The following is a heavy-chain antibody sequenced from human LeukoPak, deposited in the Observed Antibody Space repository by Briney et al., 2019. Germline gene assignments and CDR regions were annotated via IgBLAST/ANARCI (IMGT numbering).Heavy chain of an antibody. CDR2: ISSSGSTI. D-gene: IGHD4-23*01. V-gene: IGHV3-48*03. CDR3: ARDYGGNSAFDI. J-gene: IGHJ3*02. Sequence: GGSLRLSCAASGFTFSSYEMNWVRQAPGKGLEWVSYISSSGSTIYYADSVKGRFTISRDNAKNSLYLQMNSLRAEDTAVYYCARDYGGNSAFDIWGQGTMVTVSS. CDR1: GFTFSSYE.